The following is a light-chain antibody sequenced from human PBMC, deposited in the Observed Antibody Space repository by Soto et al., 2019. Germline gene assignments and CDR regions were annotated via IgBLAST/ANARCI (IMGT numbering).Light chain of an antibody. CDR2: KAT. CDR1: QSISGW. CDR3: QQYSTKSWT. J-gene: IGKJ1*01. V-gene: IGKV1-5*03. Sequence: DIQMTQSPSTLSAFVGDRVTISCRASQSISGWLAWYQQKPGKAPKLLIYKATSLETGVPSRFSSSGSGTEFTLTISSLQPDDSATYYCQQYSTKSWTFGPGTKLEIK.